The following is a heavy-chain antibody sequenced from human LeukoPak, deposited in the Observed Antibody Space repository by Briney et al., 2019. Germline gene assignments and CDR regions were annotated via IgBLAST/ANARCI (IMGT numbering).Heavy chain of an antibody. J-gene: IGHJ4*02. CDR1: GGSITNHY. D-gene: IGHD6-19*01. Sequence: PSETLSLTCAVSGGSITNHYWTWIRQPPGKGLEWIGYIYFSGSTNYNPSLKSRVTISVNTSKNQFSLKLSSVTAADTAVYFCARGGAWSDYWGQGALVTVSS. CDR3: ARGGAWSDY. V-gene: IGHV4-59*11. CDR2: IYFSGST.